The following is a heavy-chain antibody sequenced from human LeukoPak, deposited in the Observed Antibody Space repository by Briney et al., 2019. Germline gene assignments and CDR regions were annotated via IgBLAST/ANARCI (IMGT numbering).Heavy chain of an antibody. CDR1: GVSVSDIY. V-gene: IGHV4-4*07. J-gene: IGHJ4*02. CDR3: ARQGLQGISYCEDG. D-gene: IGHD2-8*02. Sequence: SETLSLTCTVSGVSVSDIYMSWVRQSPGKGLEWIGRINSSGGTYYNRSLKSRVTISVDMSTNPFSLRLNSVTAADTAIYYFARQGLQGISYCEDGWGQGTLVTVYS. CDR2: INSSGGT.